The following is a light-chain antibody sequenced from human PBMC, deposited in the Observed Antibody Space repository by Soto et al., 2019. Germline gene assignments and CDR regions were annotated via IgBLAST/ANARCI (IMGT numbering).Light chain of an antibody. CDR1: SSDVGGYNY. J-gene: IGLJ2*01. CDR2: EVS. CDR3: SSYTRSSALVL. V-gene: IGLV2-14*01. Sequence: QSALTQPASVSGSLGQSITISCTGTSSDVGGYNYVSWYQQHPGKAPKLMIYEVSNRPSGVSSRFSGSKSGNTASLTISGLQAEDEADYYCSSYTRSSALVLFGGGTKLTVL.